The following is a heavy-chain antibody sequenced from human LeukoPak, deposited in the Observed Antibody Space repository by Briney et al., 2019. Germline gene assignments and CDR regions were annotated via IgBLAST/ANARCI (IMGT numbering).Heavy chain of an antibody. CDR1: GFTFSSYW. CDR3: AKAIDYGDGNYFDY. V-gene: IGHV3-23*01. CDR2: ISGSGGST. D-gene: IGHD4-17*01. Sequence: GGSLRLSCAASGFTFSSYWMHWVRQAPGKGLEWVSAISGSGGSTYYADSVKGRFTISRDNSKNTLYLQMNSLRAEDTAVYYCAKAIDYGDGNYFDYWGQGTLVTVSS. J-gene: IGHJ4*02.